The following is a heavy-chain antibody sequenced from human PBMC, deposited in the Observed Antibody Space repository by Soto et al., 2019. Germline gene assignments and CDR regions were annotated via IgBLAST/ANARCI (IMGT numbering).Heavy chain of an antibody. CDR1: GFTFSSYG. D-gene: IGHD3-22*01. Sequence: QVQLVESGGGVVQPGRSLRLSCAAYGFTFSSYGMHWVRQAPGKGLEWVAVIWYDGSNKYYADSVKGRFTISRDNSKNTLYLQMNSLRAEDTAVYYCARVLGYYYDSSGLDYWGQGTLVTVSS. CDR3: ARVLGYYYDSSGLDY. J-gene: IGHJ4*02. V-gene: IGHV3-33*01. CDR2: IWYDGSNK.